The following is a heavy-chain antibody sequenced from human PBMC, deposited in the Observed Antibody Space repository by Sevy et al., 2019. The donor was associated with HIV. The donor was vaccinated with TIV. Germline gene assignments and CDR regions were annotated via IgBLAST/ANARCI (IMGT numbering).Heavy chain of an antibody. V-gene: IGHV3-7*01. CDR3: ARGANNLYN. Sequence: GGSLRLSCAASGFTFSRDWMTWVRQAPGKGLEWVAKIKADGIETYSVDSVKGRFSISRDNAKNALYLQMNSLRAEDTAVYYCARGANNLYNWGQGTLVTVSS. J-gene: IGHJ4*02. CDR2: IKADGIET. CDR1: GFTFSRDW. D-gene: IGHD3-10*01.